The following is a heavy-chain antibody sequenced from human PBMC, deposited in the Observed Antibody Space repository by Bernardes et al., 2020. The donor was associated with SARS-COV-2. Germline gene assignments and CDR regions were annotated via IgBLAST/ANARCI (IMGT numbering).Heavy chain of an antibody. D-gene: IGHD1-26*01. CDR2: TSGSGAST. J-gene: IGHJ4*02. V-gene: IGHV3-23*01. CDR1: GFTFSRYA. CDR3: AKDHKWELLLEYFDS. Sequence: GGCLTLSGAASGFTFSRYAMSWVRPAPGKGLEWVSFTSGSGASTYYADSVKGRFTISRDNSKNTLYLQMDSLRDEDTAIYFCAKDHKWELLLEYFDSWGQGTLVTVSS.